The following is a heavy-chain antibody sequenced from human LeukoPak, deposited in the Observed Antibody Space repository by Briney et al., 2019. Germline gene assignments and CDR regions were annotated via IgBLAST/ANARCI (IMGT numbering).Heavy chain of an antibody. CDR3: AKALAYYYYYMDV. CDR1: GFTFSSYA. D-gene: IGHD6-13*01. CDR2: ISGSGGRT. V-gene: IGHV3-23*01. J-gene: IGHJ6*03. Sequence: PGGSLRLSCAASGFTFSSYAMSWVRQAPGKGLEWVSAISGSGGRTYYADSVKGRFTISRDNSKNTLYLQMNSLRAEDTAVYYCAKALAYYYYYMDVWGKGTTVTVSS.